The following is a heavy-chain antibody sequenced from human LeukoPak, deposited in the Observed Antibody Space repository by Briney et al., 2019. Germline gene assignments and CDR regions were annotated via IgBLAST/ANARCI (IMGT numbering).Heavy chain of an antibody. CDR1: GGSISSSSYY. V-gene: IGHV4-39*01. J-gene: IGHJ4*02. Sequence: SETLSLTCTVSGGSISSSSYYLGWIRQPPGNGLEWIGSIYYSGSTYYNPSLKSRVTISVDTSKNQFSLKLSSVTAADTAVYYCARAGGAVALATYWGQGTLVTVSS. CDR3: ARAGGAVALATY. CDR2: IYYSGST. D-gene: IGHD6-19*01.